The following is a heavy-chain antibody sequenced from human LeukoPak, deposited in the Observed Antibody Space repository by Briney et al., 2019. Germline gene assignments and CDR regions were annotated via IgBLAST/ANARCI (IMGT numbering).Heavy chain of an antibody. CDR3: ARVQKGIAAAGTGGGWFEP. Sequence: GGSLRLSCAASGFTFSSYSMNWVRQAPGKGLEWVSSISSSSSYIYYADSVKGRFTISRDNAKNSLYLQMNSLRAEDTAVYYCARVQKGIAAAGTGGGWFEPWGQGTLVTVS. D-gene: IGHD6-13*01. CDR2: ISSSSSYI. J-gene: IGHJ5*02. V-gene: IGHV3-21*04. CDR1: GFTFSSYS.